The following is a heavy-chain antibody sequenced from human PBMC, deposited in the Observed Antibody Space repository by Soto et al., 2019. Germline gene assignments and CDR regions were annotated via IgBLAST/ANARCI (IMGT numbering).Heavy chain of an antibody. V-gene: IGHV3-21*01. CDR2: ISTTSTYT. CDR3: ASPHWFDP. J-gene: IGHJ5*02. CDR1: GFTFSSYS. Sequence: LXLSGAASGFTFSSYSMNWVRQAPGKGLEWVSSISTTSTYTYYADSVKGRFTISRDNAKNSLYLQMNSLRAEDTAVYYCASPHWFDPWGQGTLVTVSS.